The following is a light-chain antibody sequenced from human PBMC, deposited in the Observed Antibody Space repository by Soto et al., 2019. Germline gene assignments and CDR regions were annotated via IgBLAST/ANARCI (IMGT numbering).Light chain of an antibody. Sequence: EIVMTQSPATLSVSPGERATLSCRASQSVSSNLAWYQQKPGQATRRLIYGASTRATGIPARFSGSGSGTEFTLTISSLQSEDFAVYDCQQYNNWPPLTFGGGTKVEIK. CDR2: GAS. CDR1: QSVSSN. J-gene: IGKJ4*01. V-gene: IGKV3-15*01. CDR3: QQYNNWPPLT.